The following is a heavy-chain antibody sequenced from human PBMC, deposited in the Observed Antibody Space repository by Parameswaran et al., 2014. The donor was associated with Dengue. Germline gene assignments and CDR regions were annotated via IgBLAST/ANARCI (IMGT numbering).Heavy chain of an antibody. D-gene: IGHD3-22*01. CDR3: VIEGDTSGFSWDS. CDR2: IIPVFGTP. Sequence: WVRQAPGQGLEWMGRIIPVFGTPSYAQKFQDRVTIIADDSTSAVYMEVTSLRSGDTAVYYCVIEGDTSGFSWDSWSQGTLVTVSS. J-gene: IGHJ4*02. V-gene: IGHV1-69*01.